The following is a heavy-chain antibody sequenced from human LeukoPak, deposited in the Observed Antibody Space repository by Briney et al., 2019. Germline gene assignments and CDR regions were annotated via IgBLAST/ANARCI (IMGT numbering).Heavy chain of an antibody. CDR2: IKSKIDGGTI. V-gene: IGHV3-15*01. Sequence: GGSLRLSCVASGFTFSDAWMSWVRPAPGKGLEWVGRIKSKIDGGTIDYAAPVKGRFTISRDDSRNTLYLQMNSLKTEDTAVYYCTTRRQDGWWGQGTLVTVSS. J-gene: IGHJ4*02. D-gene: IGHD2-15*01. CDR3: TTRRQDGW. CDR1: GFTFSDAW.